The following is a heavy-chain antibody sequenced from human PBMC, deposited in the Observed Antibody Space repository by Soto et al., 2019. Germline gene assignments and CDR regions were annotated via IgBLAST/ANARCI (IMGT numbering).Heavy chain of an antibody. CDR3: ASQGEDDILTGLWGVWFDP. V-gene: IGHV1-18*01. CDR1: GYSFTSYG. D-gene: IGHD3-9*01. Sequence: SSVKVSCKASGYSFTSYGISWVRQAPGQGLEGMGWISAYNGNKNYAQKLQGRVTMTTDTSTSTAYMELRSLRSDATAVYYCASQGEDDILTGLWGVWFDPWGQGTLVTVSS. J-gene: IGHJ5*02. CDR2: ISAYNGNK.